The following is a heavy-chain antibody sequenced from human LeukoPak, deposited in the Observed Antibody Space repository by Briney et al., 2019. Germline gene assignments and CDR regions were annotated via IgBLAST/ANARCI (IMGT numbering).Heavy chain of an antibody. J-gene: IGHJ4*02. CDR1: GFTSSSYA. Sequence: GGSLRLSCAASGFTSSSYAMSRVRQAPGKGLEWVSAISGSGGSTYYADSVKGRFTISRDNSKNTLYLQMNSLRAEDTAVYYCAKPRRGFGEFMLDYWGQGTLVTVSS. CDR3: AKPRRGFGEFMLDY. D-gene: IGHD3-10*01. CDR2: ISGSGGST. V-gene: IGHV3-23*01.